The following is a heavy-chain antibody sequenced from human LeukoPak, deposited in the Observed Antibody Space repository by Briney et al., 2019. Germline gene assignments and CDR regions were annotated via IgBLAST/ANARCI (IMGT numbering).Heavy chain of an antibody. V-gene: IGHV1-69*05. CDR2: IIPIFGTA. D-gene: IGHD2-2*01. CDR3: ARDSPSCPTPVPYYYYGMDV. Sequence: SVKVSCKASGGTFSSYAISWVRQAPGQGLEWMGGIIPIFGTANYAQKFQGRVTITTDESTSTAYMELSSLRSEDTAVYYCARDSPSCPTPVPYYYYGMDVWGQGTTVTVSS. CDR1: GGTFSSYA. J-gene: IGHJ6*02.